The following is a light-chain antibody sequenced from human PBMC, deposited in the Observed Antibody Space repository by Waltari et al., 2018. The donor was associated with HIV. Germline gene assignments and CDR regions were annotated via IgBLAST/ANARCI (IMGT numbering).Light chain of an antibody. V-gene: IGLV2-14*01. Sequence: SALTQPASVSGSPGQSITISCTGTSSDINGYNYAYWYQQHPCKAPKLMIYDVSNRPSGVSNRCSGSKSGNTASLTISGLQAEDEADYYCSSYTSSSTLVVFGGGTKLTVL. CDR2: DVS. CDR1: SSDINGYNY. J-gene: IGLJ2*01. CDR3: SSYTSSSTLVV.